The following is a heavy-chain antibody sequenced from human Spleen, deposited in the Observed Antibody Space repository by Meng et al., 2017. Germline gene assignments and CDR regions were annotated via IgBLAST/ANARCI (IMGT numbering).Heavy chain of an antibody. V-gene: IGHV4-30-4*01. CDR2: IHFSGST. CDR1: GGSISGGDYY. D-gene: IGHD2-21*01. CDR3: ARVNSDCGGVMCYKGWFDP. J-gene: IGHJ5*02. Sequence: QVQLQESGPGLVKPSQTLSITRTVFGGSISGGDYYWSWIRQPPGKGLEWIGYIHFSGSTYYNPSLNSRITISVDMSRNQFSLRLTSVTSADMAVYYCARVNSDCGGVMCYKGWFDPWGQGTLVTVSS.